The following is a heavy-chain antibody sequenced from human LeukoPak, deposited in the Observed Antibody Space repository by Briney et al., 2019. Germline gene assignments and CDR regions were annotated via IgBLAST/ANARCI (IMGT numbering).Heavy chain of an antibody. CDR3: AKGGWELLWPNLPFDY. V-gene: IGHV3-30*02. Sequence: QPGGSLRLSCAASGFTFSSYGMHWVRQAPGKGLEWVAFIRYDGSNKYYADSVKGRFTISRDNSKNTLYLQMNSLRAEDTAVYYCAKGGWELLWPNLPFDYWGQGTLVTVSS. J-gene: IGHJ4*02. CDR1: GFTFSSYG. CDR2: IRYDGSNK. D-gene: IGHD1-26*01.